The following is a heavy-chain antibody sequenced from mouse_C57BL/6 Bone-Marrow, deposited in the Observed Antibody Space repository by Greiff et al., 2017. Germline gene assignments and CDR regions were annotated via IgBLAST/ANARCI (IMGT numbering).Heavy chain of an antibody. V-gene: IGHV14-2*01. CDR1: GFNIKDYY. D-gene: IGHD2-4*01. CDR3: SFYDYYSLDY. CDR2: IDPEDGET. Sequence: EVQLQQSGAELVKPGASVKLSCTASGFNIKDYYMHWVKQRTEQGLEWIGRIDPEDGETKYAPKFKGKATITADTSTTTAYLKLSILTSEDTAVYYCSFYDYYSLDYWGQGTTLTVSS. J-gene: IGHJ2*01.